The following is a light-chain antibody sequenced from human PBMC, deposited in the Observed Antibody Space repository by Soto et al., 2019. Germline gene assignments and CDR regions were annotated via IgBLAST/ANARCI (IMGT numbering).Light chain of an antibody. V-gene: IGKV3-11*01. CDR3: QQRNAWPRNT. Sequence: EIVLTQFPATLSLSPGERATLSCRASQSVSSYLAWYQQKPGQAPRLLIYDISNRATGIPARFIGSGSGTDVTLTISSLEPEDSAVYYCQQRNAWPRNTFGQGTKLAI. J-gene: IGKJ2*01. CDR2: DIS. CDR1: QSVSSY.